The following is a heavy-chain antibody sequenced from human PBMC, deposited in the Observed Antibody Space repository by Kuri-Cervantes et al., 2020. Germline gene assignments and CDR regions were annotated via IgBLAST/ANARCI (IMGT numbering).Heavy chain of an antibody. CDR2: INGNVATT. CDR1: GFTVSSNY. CDR3: AGRDY. V-gene: IGHV3-23*01. J-gene: IGHJ4*02. Sequence: LSLTCAASGFTVSSNYMSWVRQAPGKGLEWVSAINGNVATTHYTDSVKGRFTISRDNSKNILYLQMNSLRAEDTAVYYCAGRDYWGQGTLVTVSS.